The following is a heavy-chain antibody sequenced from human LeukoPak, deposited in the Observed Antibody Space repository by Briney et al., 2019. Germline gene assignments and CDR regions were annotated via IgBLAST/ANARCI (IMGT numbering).Heavy chain of an antibody. CDR1: GFDFSSYG. D-gene: IGHD3-9*01. CDR2: FSASSTST. CDR3: AKGYTYYDLLTCFDF. V-gene: IGHV3-23*01. Sequence: GGSLRLSCAASGFDFSSYGMSWVRQSPGKGLEWVSTFSASSTSTYYADSVKGRFTISRGNSKNTLYLQMNSLRDEDTAVYYCAKGYTYYDLLTCFDFWGPGTLVTVSS. J-gene: IGHJ4*02.